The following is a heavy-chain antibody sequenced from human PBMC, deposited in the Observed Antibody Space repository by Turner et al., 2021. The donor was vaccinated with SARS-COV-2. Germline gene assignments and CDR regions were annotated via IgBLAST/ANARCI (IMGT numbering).Heavy chain of an antibody. V-gene: IGHV3-66*01. CDR2: IYSGGST. Sequence: EVQLVESGGGLVQPGGSLRLSCEASGFTVSSNYMSWVRQAPGKGLEWVSVIYSGGSTFYADSVKGRFTISRDNSKNTLYLQMNSLRAEDTAVYYCAREVSGSSNTGVYFDYWGQGTLVTVSS. CDR1: GFTVSSNY. J-gene: IGHJ4*02. D-gene: IGHD3-10*01. CDR3: AREVSGSSNTGVYFDY.